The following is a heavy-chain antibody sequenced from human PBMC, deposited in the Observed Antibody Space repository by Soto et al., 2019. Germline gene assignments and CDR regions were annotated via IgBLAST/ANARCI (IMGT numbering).Heavy chain of an antibody. V-gene: IGHV1-2*02. CDR3: AKDLTRQLAYWLDP. D-gene: IGHD6-6*01. Sequence: GVPVKVSCKAAGFSFTGYYIHRLLQDPGQGLEWMWCINAHSGGTEYAQKFQGRVTLTRDTSIATAYLTLTSLTSDDTALYYCAKDLTRQLAYWLDPSGQGTQVTVSS. CDR2: INAHSGGT. J-gene: IGHJ5*02. CDR1: GFSFTGYY.